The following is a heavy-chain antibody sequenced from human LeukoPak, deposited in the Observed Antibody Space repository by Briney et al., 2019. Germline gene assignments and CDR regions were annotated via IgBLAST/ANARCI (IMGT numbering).Heavy chain of an antibody. V-gene: IGHV1-2*02. CDR2: INPNSGGT. CDR1: GYTFTGYY. Sequence: GASVKVSCKASGYTFTGYYMHWVRQAPGQGLEWMGWINPNSGGTNYAQKFQGRVTMTRDTSISTAYMELSRLRSDDTAVYYCARDQEGGYDLGNFDSWGQGTLVTVSS. D-gene: IGHD5-12*01. CDR3: ARDQEGGYDLGNFDS. J-gene: IGHJ4*02.